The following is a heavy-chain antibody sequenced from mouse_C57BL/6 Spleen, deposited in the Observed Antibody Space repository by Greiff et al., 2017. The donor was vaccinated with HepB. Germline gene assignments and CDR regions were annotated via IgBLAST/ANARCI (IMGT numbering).Heavy chain of an antibody. CDR3: ARGHGSSYEDAMDY. J-gene: IGHJ4*01. D-gene: IGHD1-1*01. CDR1: GYTFTDYY. CDR2: INPNNGGT. V-gene: IGHV1-26*01. Sequence: VQLQQSGPELVKPGASVKISCKASGYTFTDYYMNWVKQSHGKSLEWIGDINPNNGGTSYNQKFKGKATLTVDKSSSTAYMEIRSLTSEDSAVFYCARGHGSSYEDAMDYWGQGTSVTVSS.